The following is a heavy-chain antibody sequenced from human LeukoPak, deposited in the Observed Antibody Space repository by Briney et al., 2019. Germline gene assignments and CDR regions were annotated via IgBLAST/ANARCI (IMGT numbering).Heavy chain of an antibody. Sequence: GASVTVSCTASGYTFTGYYMHWVRQAPGQGLEWMGWINPNSGGTNYAQKFQGRVTMTRDTSISTAYMELSRLRSDDTAVYYCARLRRFLRNNWFDPWGQGTLVTVSS. CDR1: GYTFTGYY. V-gene: IGHV1-2*02. CDR2: INPNSGGT. CDR3: ARLRRFLRNNWFDP. J-gene: IGHJ5*02. D-gene: IGHD5-12*01.